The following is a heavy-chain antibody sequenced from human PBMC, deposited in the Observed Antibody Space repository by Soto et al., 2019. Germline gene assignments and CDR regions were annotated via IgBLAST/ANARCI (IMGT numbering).Heavy chain of an antibody. Sequence: PGGSLRLSCAASGFTFSSYGMHWVRQAPGKGLEWVAVISYDGSNKYYAESVKGRFTISRDNSKNTLYLQMNSLRAEDTAVHYCAKGDSAVADYFDYWGQGTLVTVSS. J-gene: IGHJ4*02. CDR1: GFTFSSYG. V-gene: IGHV3-30*18. D-gene: IGHD6-19*01. CDR2: ISYDGSNK. CDR3: AKGDSAVADYFDY.